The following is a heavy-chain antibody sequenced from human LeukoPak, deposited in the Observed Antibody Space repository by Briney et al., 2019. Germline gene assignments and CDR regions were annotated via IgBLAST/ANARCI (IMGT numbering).Heavy chain of an antibody. V-gene: IGHV3-30*18. CDR2: ISYDGSNK. J-gene: IGHJ1*01. CDR3: AKAGFRCSSTCCYKYFQH. Sequence: PGRSLRLSCAASGFTFSSYGMHWVRQAPGKGLEWVAVISYDGSNKYYADSVKGRFTISRDNSKNTLYLQMNSLRAEDTAVYYCAKAGFRCSSTCCYKYFQHWGQGTLATVSS. D-gene: IGHD2-2*02. CDR1: GFTFSSYG.